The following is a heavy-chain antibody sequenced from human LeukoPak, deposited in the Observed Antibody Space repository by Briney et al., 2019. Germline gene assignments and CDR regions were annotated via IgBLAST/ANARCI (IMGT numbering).Heavy chain of an antibody. CDR2: ISWNSGSI. V-gene: IGHV3-9*03. D-gene: IGHD6-13*01. J-gene: IGHJ4*02. CDR3: AKDGRRYSSSQGTYYFDY. Sequence: LSCAASGFTFDDYAMHWVRQAPGKGLEWVSGISWNSGSIDYADSVKGRFTISRDNAKNSLYLQMNSLRAEDMALYYCAKDGRRYSSSQGTYYFDYWGQGTLVTVSS. CDR1: GFTFDDYA.